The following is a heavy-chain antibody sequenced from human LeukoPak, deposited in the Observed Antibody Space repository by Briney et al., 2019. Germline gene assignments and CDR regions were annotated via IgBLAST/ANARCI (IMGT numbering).Heavy chain of an antibody. CDR3: ARGRKRVRGAYYYGMDV. D-gene: IGHD3-10*01. CDR1: GGSFSGYY. Sequence: PSETLSLTCAVYGGSFSGYYWSWIRQPPGKGLEWTGEINHSGSTNYNPSLKSRVTISVDTSKNQFSLKLSSVTAADTAVYYCARGRKRVRGAYYYGMDVWGQGTTVTVSS. J-gene: IGHJ6*02. CDR2: INHSGST. V-gene: IGHV4-34*01.